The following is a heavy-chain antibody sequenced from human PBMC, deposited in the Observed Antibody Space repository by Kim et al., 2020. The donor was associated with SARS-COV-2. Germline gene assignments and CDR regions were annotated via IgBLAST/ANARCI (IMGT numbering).Heavy chain of an antibody. CDR1: GGSISSSSYY. J-gene: IGHJ3*02. D-gene: IGHD2-15*01. V-gene: IGHV4-39*01. CDR2: IYYSGST. CDR3: ARVGYCSGGSCTDI. Sequence: SETLSLTCTVSGGSISSSSYYWGWIRQPPGKGLEWIGSIYYSGSTYYNPSLKSRVTISVDTSKNQFSLKLSSVTAADTAVYYCARVGYCSGGSCTDIWGQGTMVTVSS.